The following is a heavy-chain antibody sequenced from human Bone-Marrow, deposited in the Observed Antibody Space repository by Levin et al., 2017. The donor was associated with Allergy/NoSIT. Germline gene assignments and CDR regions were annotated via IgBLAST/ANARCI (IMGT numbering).Heavy chain of an antibody. V-gene: IGHV4-4*07. CDR1: GGSLRMYY. Sequence: KPSETLSLTCTVSGGSLRMYYWSWIRQSAEKGLEWVGRIYHSGSTKFNPSLRSRVAMSVDRSRSQFSLRLTSVTAADTAVYYCARHSGDYYDSSAYDPTHFDYWGQGIPVIVSS. CDR3: ARHSGDYYDSSAYDPTHFDY. D-gene: IGHD3-22*01. J-gene: IGHJ4*02. CDR2: IYHSGST.